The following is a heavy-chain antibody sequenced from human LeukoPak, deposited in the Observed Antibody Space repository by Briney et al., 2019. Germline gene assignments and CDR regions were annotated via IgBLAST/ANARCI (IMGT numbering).Heavy chain of an antibody. Sequence: GGSLRLSCVASGFTFSSYGMHWVRQAPGKGLEWVAVIWYDGTNKYYADSVKGRFTISRDNSKNTLYLQMNSLRAEDTAVYYCARYVVYGSGKYYFDYWGQGTLVTVSS. J-gene: IGHJ4*02. D-gene: IGHD3-10*01. V-gene: IGHV3-33*01. CDR2: IWYDGTNK. CDR3: ARYVVYGSGKYYFDY. CDR1: GFTFSSYG.